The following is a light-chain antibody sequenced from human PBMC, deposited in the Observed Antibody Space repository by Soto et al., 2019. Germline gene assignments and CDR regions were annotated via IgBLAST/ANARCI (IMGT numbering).Light chain of an antibody. Sequence: SRSALVGDGVTRSCRASQSIGTFLSWYQQKSGRAPKLLIYAASSLQIGVPSRFSGSGSGTNFTLTISSLQPQDFATYFCQQNYDTPITFGQGTRLEI. CDR1: QSIGTF. V-gene: IGKV1-39*01. CDR2: AAS. J-gene: IGKJ5*01. CDR3: QQNYDTPIT.